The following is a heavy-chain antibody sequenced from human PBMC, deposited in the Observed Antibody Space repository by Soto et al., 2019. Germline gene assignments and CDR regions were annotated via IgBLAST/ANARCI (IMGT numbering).Heavy chain of an antibody. Sequence: QTTRKGLEWIGYIYYSGSTNYNPSLKSRVTISVDTSKNQFSPKLSSVTAADTAVYYCARRYGDYFDYWGQGILVTVSS. V-gene: IGHV4-59*08. CDR3: ARRYGDYFDY. J-gene: IGHJ4*02. CDR2: IYYSGST. D-gene: IGHD4-17*01.